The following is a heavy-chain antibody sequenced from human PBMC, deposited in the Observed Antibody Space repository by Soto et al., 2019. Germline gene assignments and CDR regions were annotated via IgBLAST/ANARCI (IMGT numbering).Heavy chain of an antibody. CDR2: FDPEDGET. CDR3: ATPFYDRSGYSL. J-gene: IGHJ4*02. Sequence: VKVACEVSGYPKTELSIHWVRRAPGKGLEWMGGFDPEDGETIYAQKFQGRVTMTEDTSTDTAYMELSSLRSEDTPVYYCATPFYDRSGYSLWAQRTLVTVSS. CDR1: GYPKTELS. V-gene: IGHV1-24*01. D-gene: IGHD3-22*01.